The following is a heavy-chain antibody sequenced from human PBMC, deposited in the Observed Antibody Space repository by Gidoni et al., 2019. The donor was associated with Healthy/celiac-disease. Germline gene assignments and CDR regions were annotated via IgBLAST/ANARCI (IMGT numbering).Heavy chain of an antibody. J-gene: IGHJ6*02. CDR2: IIPILGTA. CDR1: GGTFSSYA. V-gene: IGHV1-69*01. Sequence: QVQLVQSGAEVKKPGSSVKVSCKASGGTFSSYAISWVRQAPGQGLEWMGGIIPILGTANYAQKFQGRVTITADESTSTAYMGLSSLRSEDTAGYYCAGVGEVGAPFNCYYYGMDVWGQGTTVTVSS. D-gene: IGHD1-26*01. CDR3: AGVGEVGAPFNCYYYGMDV.